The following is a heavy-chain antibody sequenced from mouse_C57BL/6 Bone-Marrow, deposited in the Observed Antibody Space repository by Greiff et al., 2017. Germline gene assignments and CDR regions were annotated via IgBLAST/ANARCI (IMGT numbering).Heavy chain of an antibody. D-gene: IGHD3-3*01. V-gene: IGHV1-69*01. Sequence: QVQLQQPGAELVMPGASVKLSCKASGYTFTSYWMHWVKQRPGQGLEWIGEIDPSDSYTNHNQKFKGKSTLTVDKSSSTAYMQLSSLTSEDSAVYSCARKGGCLDYWGQGTTLTVSS. CDR1: GYTFTSYW. CDR3: ARKGGCLDY. CDR2: IDPSDSYT. J-gene: IGHJ2*01.